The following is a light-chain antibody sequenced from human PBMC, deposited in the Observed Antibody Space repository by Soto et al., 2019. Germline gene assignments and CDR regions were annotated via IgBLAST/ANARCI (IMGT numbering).Light chain of an antibody. CDR1: QSILYSSNNKNF. CDR2: WAS. J-gene: IGKJ2*01. Sequence: DVVMTQSPDSLAVSLGGRATMNCKSSQSILYSSNNKNFLAWYQQKPGQPPKLLMFWASTRQSGVPDRFSGSGSGTDFTLAISSLQAEDVAIYYCQQYWVIPYTFGQGTKLEIK. CDR3: QQYWVIPYT. V-gene: IGKV4-1*01.